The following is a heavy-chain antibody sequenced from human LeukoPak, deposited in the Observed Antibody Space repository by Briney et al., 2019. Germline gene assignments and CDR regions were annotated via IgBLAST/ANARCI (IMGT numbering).Heavy chain of an antibody. J-gene: IGHJ6*03. CDR2: INPSGGST. CDR3: ARDYKYYDFWSGYYPYYYYYMDV. Sequence: ASVKVSCKASGYTFTSYYMHWVRQAPGQGLEWMGIINPSGGSTSYAQKFQGRVTMTRDTSTSTVYMELSSLRSEDTAVYYCARDYKYYDFWSGYYPYYYYYMDVWGKGTTVTVSS. V-gene: IGHV1-46*01. D-gene: IGHD3-3*01. CDR1: GYTFTSYY.